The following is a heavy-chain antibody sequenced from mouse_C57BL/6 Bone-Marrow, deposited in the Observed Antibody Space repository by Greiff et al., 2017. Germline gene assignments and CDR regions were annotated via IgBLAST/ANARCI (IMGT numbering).Heavy chain of an antibody. V-gene: IGHV5-17*01. J-gene: IGHJ2*01. CDR1: GFTFSDYG. CDR2: ISSGSSTI. CDR3: ARWGYDYFDY. Sequence: EVQVVESGGGLVKPGGSLKLSCAASGFTFSDYGMHWVRQAPEKGLEWVAYISSGSSTIYYADTVKGRFTISRDNAKNTLFLQMTSLRSEDTAMYYCARWGYDYFDYWGQGTTLTVSS.